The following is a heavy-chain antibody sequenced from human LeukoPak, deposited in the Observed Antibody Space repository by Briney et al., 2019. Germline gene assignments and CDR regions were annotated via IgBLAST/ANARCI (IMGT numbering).Heavy chain of an antibody. J-gene: IGHJ6*03. Sequence: ASVTVSCKASGYIFRNYGINWVRQPPAQGLEWMGWISGYNGNTNYAQKLQGRVTLTTDTSTNTAYMDLRSLRSDDTAVYYCARLHPHRLDSTSNYCYSYMDVWGKGTTVTVSS. CDR1: GYIFRNYG. V-gene: IGHV1-18*01. CDR3: ARLHPHRLDSTSNYCYSYMDV. CDR2: ISGYNGNT. D-gene: IGHD2/OR15-2a*01.